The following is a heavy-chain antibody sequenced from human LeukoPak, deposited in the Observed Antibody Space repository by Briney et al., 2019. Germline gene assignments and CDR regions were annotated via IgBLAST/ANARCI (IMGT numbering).Heavy chain of an antibody. V-gene: IGHV3-21*04. J-gene: IGHJ4*02. D-gene: IGHD3-16*01. CDR1: GFAFTTET. Sequence: GGSLKLSCSASGFAFTTETMNWVRQAPGKGLEWVSCISGSSGYMYYADSVKGRFTISRDNAKNLLYLQMNRLRAEDTAVYYCAFPNRTYLYPSYFDFLGQGTLVTVSS. CDR2: ISGSSGYM. CDR3: AFPNRTYLYPSYFDF.